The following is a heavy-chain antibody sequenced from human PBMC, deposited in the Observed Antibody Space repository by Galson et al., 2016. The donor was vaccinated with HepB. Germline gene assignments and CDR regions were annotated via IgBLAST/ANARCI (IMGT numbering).Heavy chain of an antibody. CDR2: IHPSGST. V-gene: IGHV4-4*02. CDR1: GDSMSSHDW. Sequence: SETLSLTCGVSGDSMSSHDWWSWIRQPPGKGLEWIGEIHPSGSTNSNPSLKSRVTISVDRSRKQFYLRLYSVTAADTAVYYCARALAVNGAFDTWGQGTMVTVSS. J-gene: IGHJ3*02. D-gene: IGHD4-17*01. CDR3: ARALAVNGAFDT.